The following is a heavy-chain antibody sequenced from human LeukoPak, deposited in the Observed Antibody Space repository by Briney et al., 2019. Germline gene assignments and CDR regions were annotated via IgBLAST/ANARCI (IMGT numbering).Heavy chain of an antibody. J-gene: IGHJ6*02. D-gene: IGHD3-16*02. CDR1: GFTFRDYD. V-gene: IGHV3-48*03. Sequence: GGSLRLSCAASGFTFRDYDMNWVRQAPGRGLEWVSYISSSGATIYSADSVKGRFTISRDNAKISLYLQMTSLRAEDTAVYFCARLYRDTAGSLAGMDVWGRGTTVAVSS. CDR2: ISSSGATI. CDR3: ARLYRDTAGSLAGMDV.